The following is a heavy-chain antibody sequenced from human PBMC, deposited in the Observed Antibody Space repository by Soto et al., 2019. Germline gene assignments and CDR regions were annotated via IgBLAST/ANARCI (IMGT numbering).Heavy chain of an antibody. CDR1: GDSFTSYG. J-gene: IGHJ6*02. V-gene: IGHV1-18*01. CDR2: ISPYNGCT. CDR3: GRCRTDTYAMDV. Sequence: ASVKVSCKASGDSFTSYGIAWVRQAPGQGPEWMGWISPYNGCTNYAQNVKGRVVMTTEISTNTVYLELRSLRSVDTAVYYCGRCRTDTYAMDVWGQGTTVTVSS.